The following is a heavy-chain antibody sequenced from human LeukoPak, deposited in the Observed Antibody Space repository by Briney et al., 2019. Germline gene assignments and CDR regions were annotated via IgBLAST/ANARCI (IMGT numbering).Heavy chain of an antibody. CDR1: GYSFTSYW. D-gene: IGHD4-17*01. Sequence: GESLKISCKGSGYSFTSYWIGWVRQMPRKGVEGMGIIYPGDCDTRYSPSFQGQVTISANKSISTAYLQWSSLKASDTAMYYCASSTYGDYYMDVWGKGTTVTVSS. V-gene: IGHV5-51*01. CDR3: ASSTYGDYYMDV. J-gene: IGHJ6*03. CDR2: IYPGDCDT.